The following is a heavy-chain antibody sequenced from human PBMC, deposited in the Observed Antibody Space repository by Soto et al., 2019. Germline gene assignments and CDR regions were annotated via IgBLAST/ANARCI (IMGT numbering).Heavy chain of an antibody. CDR3: ARTIGYDMTLNYFDY. D-gene: IGHD5-12*01. CDR1: GYIFSNLG. V-gene: IGHV1-18*01. J-gene: IGHJ4*02. CDR2: ISPHNGNA. Sequence: SVKVSCKASGYIFSNLGIIWVRQAPGQGLEWMGWISPHNGNAYYAQKLQGRVTMTRDTSTSTAYLEVRSLTSDDTAVYYCARTIGYDMTLNYFDYWGQGTLVTVSS.